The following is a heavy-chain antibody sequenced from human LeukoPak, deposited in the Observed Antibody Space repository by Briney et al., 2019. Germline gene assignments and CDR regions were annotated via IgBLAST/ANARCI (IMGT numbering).Heavy chain of an antibody. CDR1: GFSFSIYS. CDR3: ARDHVYAFDY. CDR2: ISGSGNAK. J-gene: IGHJ4*02. D-gene: IGHD2/OR15-2a*01. Sequence: GGSLRLSCAASGFSFSIYSMNWVRQAPGKGLEWVSYISGSGNAKHYTDSVKGRFTISRDNGKNALYLQMNSLRAEDTAVYFCARDHVYAFDYWGQGTLVTVSS. V-gene: IGHV3-48*01.